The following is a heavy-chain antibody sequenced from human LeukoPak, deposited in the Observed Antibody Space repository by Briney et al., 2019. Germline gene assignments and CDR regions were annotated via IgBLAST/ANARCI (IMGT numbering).Heavy chain of an antibody. CDR2: IYPGDSDT. J-gene: IGHJ3*02. D-gene: IGHD1-26*01. Sequence: GESLKISCKGSGYSFTSYWIGWVLQMPGKGLEWMGIIYPGDSDTRYSPSFQGQVTISADKSISTAYLQWSSLKASDTAMYYCARTVVGATDAFDIWGQGTMVTVSS. CDR3: ARTVVGATDAFDI. V-gene: IGHV5-51*01. CDR1: GYSFTSYW.